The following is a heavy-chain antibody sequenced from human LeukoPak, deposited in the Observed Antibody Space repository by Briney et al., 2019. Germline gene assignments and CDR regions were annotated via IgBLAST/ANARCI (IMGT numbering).Heavy chain of an antibody. J-gene: IGHJ6*02. CDR3: ARDRDIILMGHGMDV. CDR2: IGGAAGSG. Sequence: GGSLRLSCAASGFTFNSYAMSWVRQAPGKGLEWVSTIGGAAGSGNFADSVRGRFTISRDNSNNTLFLHMTNLRAEDTAVYYCARDRDIILMGHGMDVWGQGTTVTVSS. V-gene: IGHV3-23*01. CDR1: GFTFNSYA. D-gene: IGHD1-26*01.